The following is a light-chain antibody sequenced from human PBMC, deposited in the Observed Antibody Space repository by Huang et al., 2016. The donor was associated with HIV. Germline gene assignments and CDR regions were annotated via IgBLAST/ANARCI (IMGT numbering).Light chain of an antibody. CDR1: QSLLSGNNKNY. V-gene: IGKV4-1*01. J-gene: IGKJ3*01. CDR3: QQYFSPPVT. Sequence: DIVMTQSPDSLAVSLGERATINCKSSQSLLSGNNKNYLAWFQQKSGQPPKLLSYWASTRESGVPDRFTGSGSRTDFTLTINSLQPEDVAVYYCQQYFSPPVTFGPGTKVHV. CDR2: WAS.